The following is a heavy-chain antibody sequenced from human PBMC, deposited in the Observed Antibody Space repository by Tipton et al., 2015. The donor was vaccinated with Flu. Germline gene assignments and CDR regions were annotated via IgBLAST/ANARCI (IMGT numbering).Heavy chain of an antibody. J-gene: IGHJ4*02. CDR1: GYSFTSYE. V-gene: IGHV1-18*01. CDR2: ISGYNGNT. Sequence: QLVQSGAEVKKPRASVKLSCKASGYSFTSYEITWVRQAPGQGLELVGWISGYNGNTKYTQKFQGRVTMTADTPTTTAFMELTSPTSADTAMYYCARKEENGAYVYFDYWGQGTLVTVSS. D-gene: IGHD4-17*01. CDR3: ARKEENGAYVYFDY.